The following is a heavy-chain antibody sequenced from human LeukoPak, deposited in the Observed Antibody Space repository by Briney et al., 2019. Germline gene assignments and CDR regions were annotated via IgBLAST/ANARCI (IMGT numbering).Heavy chain of an antibody. J-gene: IGHJ5*02. Sequence: ASVKVSCKASGYTFTGYYMHWVRQAPGQGLEWMGWINPNSGGTNYAQRFQGRVTMTRDTSIGTVYMELSRLRSDDTAVYYCARDIVMVTYWFDPWGQGTLVTVSS. CDR2: INPNSGGT. CDR1: GYTFTGYY. CDR3: ARDIVMVTYWFDP. V-gene: IGHV1-2*02. D-gene: IGHD5-18*01.